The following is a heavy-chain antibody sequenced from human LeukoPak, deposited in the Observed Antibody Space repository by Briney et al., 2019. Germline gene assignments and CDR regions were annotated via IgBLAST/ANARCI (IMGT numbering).Heavy chain of an antibody. V-gene: IGHV3-30*18. CDR3: AKDIAPYSSSFIDY. CDR1: GFTFSGYG. CDR2: TSYDGIQK. D-gene: IGHD6-6*01. Sequence: GGSLRLSCAASGFTFSGYGMHWVRQAPGEGLEWVAATSYDGIQKYYEDSVKGRFTISRDNSKNTLYLQMNSLRTEDTAVYYCAKDIAPYSSSFIDYWGQGTLVTVSS. J-gene: IGHJ4*02.